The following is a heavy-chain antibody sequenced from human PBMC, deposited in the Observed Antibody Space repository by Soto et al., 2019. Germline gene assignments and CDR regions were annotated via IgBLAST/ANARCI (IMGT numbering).Heavy chain of an antibody. Sequence: GASVKVSCKVSGYTLTELSMHWVRQAPGKGLEWMGGFDPEDGETIYAQKFQGRVTMTEDTSTGTAYTELSSLRSEDTAVYYCATLSGYSYGLDYWGQGTLVTVSS. D-gene: IGHD5-18*01. CDR2: FDPEDGET. V-gene: IGHV1-24*01. CDR3: ATLSGYSYGLDY. CDR1: GYTLTELS. J-gene: IGHJ4*02.